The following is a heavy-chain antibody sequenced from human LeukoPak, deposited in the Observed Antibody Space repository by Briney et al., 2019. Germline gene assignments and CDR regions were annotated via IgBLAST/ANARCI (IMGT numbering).Heavy chain of an antibody. D-gene: IGHD4-17*01. CDR1: GYTFNNYG. Sequence: GASVKVSCKASGYTFNNYGITWVRQAPGQGLEWMGWISVYNGNTNYAQKLQGRLTMTTDTSTSTAYMELRSLRSDDTAVYYCARGDYGDSKGRFDPWGQGTLVTGSS. J-gene: IGHJ5*02. CDR3: ARGDYGDSKGRFDP. V-gene: IGHV1-18*01. CDR2: ISVYNGNT.